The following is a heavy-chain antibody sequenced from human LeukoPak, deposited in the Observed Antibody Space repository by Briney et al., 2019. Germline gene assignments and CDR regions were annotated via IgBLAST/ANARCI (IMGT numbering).Heavy chain of an antibody. CDR3: ARVWNTAMAPEY. CDR2: INPNSGGT. V-gene: IGHV1-2*02. CDR1: GYTFTSYG. J-gene: IGHJ4*02. D-gene: IGHD5-18*01. Sequence: ASVKVSCKASGYTFTSYGISWVRQAPGQGLEWMGWINPNSGGTNYAQKFQGRVTMTRDTSISTAYMELSRLRSDDTAVYYCARVWNTAMAPEYWGQGTLVTVSS.